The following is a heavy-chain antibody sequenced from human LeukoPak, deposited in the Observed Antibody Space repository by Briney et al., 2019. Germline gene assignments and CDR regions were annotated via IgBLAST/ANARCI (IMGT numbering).Heavy chain of an antibody. Sequence: ASVKVSCKASGYTFTYRYLHWVRQAPGQALEWMGWITPFNGNTNYAQKFQDRVTITRDRSMSTAYMELSSLRSEDTAMYYCATTSNYVSNSFDYWGQGTLVTVSS. D-gene: IGHD1-7*01. CDR3: ATTSNYVSNSFDY. CDR1: GYTFTYRY. V-gene: IGHV1-45*02. J-gene: IGHJ4*02. CDR2: ITPFNGNT.